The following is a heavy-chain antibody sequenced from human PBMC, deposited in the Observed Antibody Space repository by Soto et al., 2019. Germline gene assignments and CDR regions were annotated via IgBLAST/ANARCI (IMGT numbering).Heavy chain of an antibody. CDR3: ATQTPKWLLPDY. CDR2: IYSGGST. CDR1: GFTVSSNY. Sequence: GGSLRLSCAASGFTVSSNYMSWVRQAPGKGLEWVSVIYSGGSTYYADSVKGRFTISRDNSKNTLYLQMNSLRAEDTAVYYCATQTPKWLLPDYWGQGTLVTVSS. D-gene: IGHD3-22*01. V-gene: IGHV3-66*01. J-gene: IGHJ4*02.